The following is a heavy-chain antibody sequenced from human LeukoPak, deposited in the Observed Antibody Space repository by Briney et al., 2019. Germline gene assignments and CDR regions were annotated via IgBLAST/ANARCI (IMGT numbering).Heavy chain of an antibody. D-gene: IGHD3-10*01. CDR1: KFTFSTFS. V-gene: IGHV3-23*01. CDR2: ISGSGGYT. Sequence: PGGSLRLSCAASKFTFSTFSMSWVRQAPGKGLEWVSSISGSGGYTYYADSVKGRFTISRDNSKNTLFLQMNSLRAEDTAVYYCAKSRGSGLFDYWGQGTLVTVAS. J-gene: IGHJ4*02. CDR3: AKSRGSGLFDY.